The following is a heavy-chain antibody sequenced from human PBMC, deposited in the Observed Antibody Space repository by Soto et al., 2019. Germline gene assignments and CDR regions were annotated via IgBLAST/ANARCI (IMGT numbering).Heavy chain of an antibody. Sequence: SVKVSCKASGGTFSSYAISWVRQAPGQGLEWMGGIIPIFGTANYAQKFQGRVTITADESTSTAYMELSSLRSEDTAVYYCARDGFPNTYRDSLYYYYNGMDVWGQGTTVTVSS. CDR1: GGTFSSYA. V-gene: IGHV1-69*13. CDR2: IIPIFGTA. D-gene: IGHD2-15*01. J-gene: IGHJ6*02. CDR3: ARDGFPNTYRDSLYYYYNGMDV.